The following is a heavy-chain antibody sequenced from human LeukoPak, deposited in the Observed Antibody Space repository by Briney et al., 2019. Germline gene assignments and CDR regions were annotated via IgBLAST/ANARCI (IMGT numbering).Heavy chain of an antibody. CDR3: ARDLRWSHYWYFDL. CDR2: IWYDGSNK. D-gene: IGHD2-15*01. J-gene: IGHJ2*01. Sequence: PGRSLRLSCAASGFTFSSYGMHWVRQAPGKGLEWVAVIWYDGSNKYYADSVKGRFTTSRDNSKNTLYLQMNSLRAEDTAVYYCARDLRWSHYWYFDLWGRGTLVTVSS. V-gene: IGHV3-33*01. CDR1: GFTFSSYG.